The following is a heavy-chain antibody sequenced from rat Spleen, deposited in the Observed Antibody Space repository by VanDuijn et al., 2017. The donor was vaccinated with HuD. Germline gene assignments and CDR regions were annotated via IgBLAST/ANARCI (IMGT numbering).Heavy chain of an antibody. V-gene: IGHV5-20*01. Sequence: EVQLVESGGGLVQPGRSLKLSCAASGFTFSNYGLHWIRQSPGKGLEWVASISYDGGSTYYRDSVKGRFTISRDNAKSSLYLQMDSLRSEDTATYYCTTDPNYGFDYWGQGVMVTVSS. J-gene: IGHJ2*01. CDR3: TTDPNYGFDY. CDR2: ISYDGGST. CDR1: GFTFSNYG. D-gene: IGHD1-11*01.